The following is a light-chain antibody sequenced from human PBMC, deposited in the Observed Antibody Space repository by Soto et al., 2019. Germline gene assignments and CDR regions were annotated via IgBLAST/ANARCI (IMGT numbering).Light chain of an antibody. J-gene: IGKJ1*01. Sequence: EIVLTQSPGTLSLSPGERATLSCRASQSVSSNFLAWFQQKPGQAPRLLIYAASSRATGIPDRFSGSGSGTDFPLTISRLEPEDFAVYYCQQYGSSPQTFGQGTKVEIK. CDR1: QSVSSNF. CDR2: AAS. CDR3: QQYGSSPQT. V-gene: IGKV3-20*01.